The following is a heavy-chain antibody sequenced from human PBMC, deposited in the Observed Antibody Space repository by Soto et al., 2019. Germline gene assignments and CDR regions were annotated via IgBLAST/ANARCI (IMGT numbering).Heavy chain of an antibody. CDR2: NYYSGTT. D-gene: IGHD3-22*01. Sequence: SETLSLTCTVSGDSISSYYWSWIRQPPGKGLEWIGYNYYSGTTNYNPSLKSRVTISVDTSKNQFFLQLTSVTAADTAVDVCVRETYSSYRHGIDHWGPGTLVTVSS. J-gene: IGHJ4*02. V-gene: IGHV4-59*01. CDR1: GDSISSYY. CDR3: VRETYSSYRHGIDH.